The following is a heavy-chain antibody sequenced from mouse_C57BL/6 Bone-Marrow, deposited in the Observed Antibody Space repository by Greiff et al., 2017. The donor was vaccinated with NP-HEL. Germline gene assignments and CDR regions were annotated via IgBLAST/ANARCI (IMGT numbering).Heavy chain of an antibody. CDR2: IYPGSGNT. CDR3: AREDDYDPAWFAY. Sequence: QVQLQQSGAELVRPGASVKLSCKASGYTFTDYYINWVKQRPGQGLEWIARIYPGSGNTYYNEKFKGKATLTAEKSSSTAYMQLSSLTSEDSAVYFCAREDDYDPAWFAYWGQGTLVTVSA. CDR1: GYTFTDYY. D-gene: IGHD2-4*01. V-gene: IGHV1-76*01. J-gene: IGHJ3*01.